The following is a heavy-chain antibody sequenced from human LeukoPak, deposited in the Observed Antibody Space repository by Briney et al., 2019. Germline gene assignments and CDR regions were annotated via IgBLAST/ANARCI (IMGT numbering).Heavy chain of an antibody. Sequence: PGGSLRLSCAASGFTFSSHGMHWVRQAPGKGLEWDAVIWYDGSNKYYADSVKGRFTISRDNSKNTLYLQMNSLRAEDTAVYYCARDGTGSNSGWYIHWGQGALVTVSS. CDR2: IWYDGSNK. CDR1: GFTFSSHG. D-gene: IGHD6-19*01. J-gene: IGHJ4*02. V-gene: IGHV3-33*01. CDR3: ARDGTGSNSGWYIH.